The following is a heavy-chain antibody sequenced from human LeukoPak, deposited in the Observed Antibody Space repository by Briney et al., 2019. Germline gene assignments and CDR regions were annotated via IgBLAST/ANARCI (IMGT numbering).Heavy chain of an antibody. CDR1: GFTFSNYA. D-gene: IGHD6-13*01. CDR3: ARGRSFIAAAVTGYLDY. CDR2: ISYDGSDK. Sequence: GGSLRLSCAASGFTFSNYAMRWVRQAPGKGLEWVALISYDGSDKYYVDSVKGRFTISRDKSKNTLYLQMNSLRAEDTAVYYCARGRSFIAAAVTGYLDYWGQGTLVTVSS. V-gene: IGHV3-30*04. J-gene: IGHJ4*02.